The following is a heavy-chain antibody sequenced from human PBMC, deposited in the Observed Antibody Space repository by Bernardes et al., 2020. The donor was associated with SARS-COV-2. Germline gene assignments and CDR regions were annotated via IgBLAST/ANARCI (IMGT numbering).Heavy chain of an antibody. J-gene: IGHJ4*02. D-gene: IGHD3-22*01. CDR2: ISSSSSTI. CDR3: TRGPLSGYGSFGV. V-gene: IGHV3-48*04. Sequence: GGSLRLSCAASGFTFSSYSMNWVRQAPGKGLEWVSYISSSSSTIYYADSVKGRFTISRDNAKDTLYLQMSSLRAEDTAVYYCTRGPLSGYGSFGVWGQGTLVTVSS. CDR1: GFTFSSYS.